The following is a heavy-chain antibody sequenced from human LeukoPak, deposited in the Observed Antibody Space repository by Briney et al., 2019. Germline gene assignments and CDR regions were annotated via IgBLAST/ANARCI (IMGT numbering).Heavy chain of an antibody. CDR3: ARERFGYCSSTSCYSV. V-gene: IGHV3-53*01. CDR2: IYSGGST. CDR1: GFTFSNYA. D-gene: IGHD2-2*01. J-gene: IGHJ4*02. Sequence: GGSLRLSCVGTGFTFSNYAMSWVRQAPGKGLEWVSVIYSGGSTYYADSVKGRFTISRDNSRNTLYLQMNSLRAEDTAVYYCARERFGYCSSTSCYSVWGQGTLVTVSS.